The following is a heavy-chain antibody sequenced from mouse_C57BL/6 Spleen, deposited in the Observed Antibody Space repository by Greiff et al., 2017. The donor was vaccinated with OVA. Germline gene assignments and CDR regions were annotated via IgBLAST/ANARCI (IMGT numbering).Heavy chain of an antibody. Sequence: EVQLQQSGPELVKPGASVKISCKASGYSFTGYYMNWVKQSPEKSLEWIGEINPSTGGTTYNQKFKAKATLTVDKSSSTAYMQLKSLTSEDSAVYYCARYSDYYGSSYGKYFDCWGQGTTLTVSS. CDR1: GYSFTGYY. CDR2: INPSTGGT. V-gene: IGHV1-42*01. J-gene: IGHJ2*01. D-gene: IGHD1-1*01. CDR3: ARYSDYYGSSYGKYFDC.